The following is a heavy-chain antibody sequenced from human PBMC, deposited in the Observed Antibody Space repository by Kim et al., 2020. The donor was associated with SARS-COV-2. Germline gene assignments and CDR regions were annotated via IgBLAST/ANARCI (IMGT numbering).Heavy chain of an antibody. CDR2: ISYDGNNK. CDR1: GFIFSTYG. Sequence: GGSLRLSCAASGFIFSTYGMHWVRQAPGKGLEWVAGISYDGNNKYYADFVKGRFIISRDKSKNTLYLQMNSLRAEDTAVYYCAKDAYSGSYYPNDPWGQGTLVTVSS. J-gene: IGHJ5*02. V-gene: IGHV3-30*18. D-gene: IGHD1-26*01. CDR3: AKDAYSGSYYPNDP.